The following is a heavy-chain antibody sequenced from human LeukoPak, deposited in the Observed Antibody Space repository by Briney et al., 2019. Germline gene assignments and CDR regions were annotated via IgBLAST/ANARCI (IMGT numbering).Heavy chain of an antibody. J-gene: IGHJ4*02. V-gene: IGHV3-7*01. CDR3: AKVRARSFGSGSYISSPDY. D-gene: IGHD3-10*01. Sequence: GGSLRLSCAASGFTFSSYWMNWVRQAPGKGLEWVANINQNGSEKYYVDSVKGRFSISRDNSKNTLYLQMNSLRAEDTAVYYCAKVRARSFGSGSYISSPDYWGQGTLVTVSS. CDR2: INQNGSEK. CDR1: GFTFSSYW.